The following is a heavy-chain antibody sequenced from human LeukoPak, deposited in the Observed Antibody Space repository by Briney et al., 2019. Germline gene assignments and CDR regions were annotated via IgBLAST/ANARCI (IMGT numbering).Heavy chain of an antibody. CDR3: ATISSGLLGVY. V-gene: IGHV4-39*01. D-gene: IGHD6-19*01. CDR1: GGSISSSSYY. CDR2: IYYSGST. J-gene: IGHJ4*02. Sequence: SETLSLTCTVSGGSISSSSYYWGWIRQPPGKGLEWIGSIYYSGSTYYNPSLKSRVTISVDTSKNQFSLKLSSVTAADTAVYCCATISSGLLGVYWGQGTLVTVSS.